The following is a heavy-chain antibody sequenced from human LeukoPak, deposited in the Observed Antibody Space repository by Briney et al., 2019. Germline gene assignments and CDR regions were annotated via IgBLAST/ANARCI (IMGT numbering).Heavy chain of an antibody. CDR2: ISAYNGNT. CDR3: ARDSSYCSSTSCHLYYYYGMDV. V-gene: IGHV1-18*01. J-gene: IGHJ6*02. Sequence: ASVKVSCKASGYTFTSYGISWVRQAPGQGLEWMGWISAYNGNTNYAQKLQGRVTMTTDTSTSTAYMELSSLRPEDTAVYYCARDSSYCSSTSCHLYYYYGMDVWGQGTTVTVSS. CDR1: GYTFTSYG. D-gene: IGHD2-2*01.